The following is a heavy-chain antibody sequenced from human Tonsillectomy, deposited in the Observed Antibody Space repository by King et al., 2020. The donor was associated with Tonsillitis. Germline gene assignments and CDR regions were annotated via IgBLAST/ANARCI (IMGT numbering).Heavy chain of an antibody. CDR2: IRYDGSNK. J-gene: IGHJ4*02. D-gene: IGHD4-17*01. Sequence: VQLVESGGGVVQPGGSLRLSCAASGFTFSSYGMHWVRQAPGKGLEWVAFIRYDGSNKYYADSVKGRFTISRDNSKNTLYLHMNSLRAEDTAVYYCAKGRGGGGDYPPSYFDYWGQGTLVTVSS. CDR3: AKGRGGGGDYPPSYFDY. V-gene: IGHV3-30*02. CDR1: GFTFSSYG.